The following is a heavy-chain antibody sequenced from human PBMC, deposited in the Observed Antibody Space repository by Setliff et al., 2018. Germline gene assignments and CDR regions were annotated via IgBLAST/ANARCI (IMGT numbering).Heavy chain of an antibody. CDR2: INHSGST. CDR3: GRTMTYYYLCMDV. Sequence: PSETLSLTCNVSGASIRNFYWTLIRQPPGKGLEWIGEINHSGSTNYNPSLKSRLTMSIDKSKNQVSLELSSVTTADTAVYYCGRTMTYYYLCMDVWGNGTTVTVSS. V-gene: IGHV4-34*01. CDR1: GASIRNFY. J-gene: IGHJ6*03.